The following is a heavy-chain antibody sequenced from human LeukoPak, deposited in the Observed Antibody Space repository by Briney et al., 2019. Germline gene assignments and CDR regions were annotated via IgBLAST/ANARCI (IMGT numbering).Heavy chain of an antibody. CDR3: ARGGYYGSGNDFRFDP. CDR2: IYYSGST. D-gene: IGHD3-10*01. J-gene: IGHJ5*02. CDR1: GGSISSYY. Sequence: SETLSLTCTVSGGSISSYYWSWIRQPPGKGLEGIGYIYYSGSTNYKPSLKRRVTISVDTSKNQFSLKLSSVTAADTAVYYCARGGYYGSGNDFRFDPWGQGTLVTVSS. V-gene: IGHV4-59*01.